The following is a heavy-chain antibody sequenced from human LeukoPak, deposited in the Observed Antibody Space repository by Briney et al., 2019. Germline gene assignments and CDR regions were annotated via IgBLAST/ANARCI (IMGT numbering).Heavy chain of an antibody. Sequence: ASVKVSCKAFGGTFSSYAISWVRQAPGQGLEWMGGIIPIFGTANYAQKFQGRVTITADESTSTAYMELSSLRSEDTAVYYCARSKALRLDDIYYWGQGTLVTVSS. J-gene: IGHJ4*02. D-gene: IGHD3-9*01. CDR3: ARSKALRLDDIYY. V-gene: IGHV1-69*13. CDR2: IIPIFGTA. CDR1: GGTFSSYA.